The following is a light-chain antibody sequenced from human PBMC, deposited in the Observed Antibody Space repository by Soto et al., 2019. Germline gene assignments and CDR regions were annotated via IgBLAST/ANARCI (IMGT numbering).Light chain of an antibody. CDR2: GAS. Sequence: EIVLTQSPGTMSLSPGERATLSCRASQSISSSHLAWYQQKPDQTPRLLFSGASNRATGIPDRFSGSGSGTDFTLTISRLEPEDFAVYYCQHYGNEGTFGPGTQVDLK. CDR1: QSISSSH. J-gene: IGKJ3*01. V-gene: IGKV3-20*01. CDR3: QHYGNEGT.